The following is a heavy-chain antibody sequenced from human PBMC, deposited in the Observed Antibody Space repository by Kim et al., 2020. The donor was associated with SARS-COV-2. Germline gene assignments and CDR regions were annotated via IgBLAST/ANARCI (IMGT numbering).Heavy chain of an antibody. D-gene: IGHD3-22*01. J-gene: IGHJ4*02. V-gene: IGHV3-30*07. Sequence: DSGKGRFTNSRDNSKNTLYLQMNSLRAEDTAVYYCARVGNYYDSSGYFPYWGQGTLVTVSS. CDR3: ARVGNYYDSSGYFPY.